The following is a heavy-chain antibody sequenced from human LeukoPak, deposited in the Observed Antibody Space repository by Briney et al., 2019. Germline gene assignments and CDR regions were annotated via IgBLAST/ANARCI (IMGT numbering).Heavy chain of an antibody. J-gene: IGHJ6*02. CDR3: ARAWPVMSVYRYYYGMDV. CDR1: GGSISSGDYY. CDR2: IYYSGST. D-gene: IGHD2-8*01. Sequence: PSETLSLTCTVSGGSISSGDYYWSWIRQPPGKGLEWIGYIYYSGSTYYNPSLKSRVTISVDTSKNQFSLKLSSVTAADTAVYYCARAWPVMSVYRYYYGMDVWGQGTTVTVSS. V-gene: IGHV4-30-4*01.